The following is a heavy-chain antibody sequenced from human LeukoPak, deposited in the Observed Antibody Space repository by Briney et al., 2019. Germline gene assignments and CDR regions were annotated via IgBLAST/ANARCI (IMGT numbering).Heavy chain of an antibody. CDR2: IIYSGDST. J-gene: IGHJ1*01. CDR1: GFTFSSYA. CDR3: AKGSSGSAYSQFHH. Sequence: PGGTLRLSCAASGFTFSSYAMGWVRQAPGKGLEWVSTIIYSGDSTYYADSVKGRFTISRDTSKSTLFLQMHSLRAEDTALYYCAKGSSGSAYSQFHHWGQGTLLTVS. V-gene: IGHV3-23*01. D-gene: IGHD6-25*01.